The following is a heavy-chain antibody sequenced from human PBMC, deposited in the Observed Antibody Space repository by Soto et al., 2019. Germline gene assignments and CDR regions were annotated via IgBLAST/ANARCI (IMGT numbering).Heavy chain of an antibody. D-gene: IGHD3-10*01. CDR1: GFTFSSYA. J-gene: IGHJ3*02. Sequence: GGSLRLSCAASGFTFSSYAMSWVRQAPGKGLEWVSAISGSGGSTYYADSVKGRFTISRDNSKNTLYLQMNSLRAEDTAVYYCAKDLLLEVRGAGCDAFDIWGQGTMVTVSS. CDR2: ISGSGGST. V-gene: IGHV3-23*01. CDR3: AKDLLLEVRGAGCDAFDI.